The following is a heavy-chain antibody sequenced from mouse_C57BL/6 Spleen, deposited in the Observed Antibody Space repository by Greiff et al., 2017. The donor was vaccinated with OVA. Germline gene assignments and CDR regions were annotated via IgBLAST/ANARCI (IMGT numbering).Heavy chain of an antibody. CDR2: IYPGDGDT. V-gene: IGHV1-80*01. J-gene: IGHJ3*01. CDR3: AREETYGHWGFAY. Sequence: VQLQQSGAELVKPGASVKISCKASGYAFSSYWMNWVKQRPGQGLEWIGQIYPGDGDTNYNGKFKGKATLTADKSSSTAYMQLSSLTSEDSAVYFCAREETYGHWGFAYWGQGTLVTVSA. CDR1: GYAFSSYW. D-gene: IGHD4-1*01.